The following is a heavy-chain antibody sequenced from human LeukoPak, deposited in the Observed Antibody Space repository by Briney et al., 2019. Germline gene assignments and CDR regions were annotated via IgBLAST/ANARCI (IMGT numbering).Heavy chain of an antibody. J-gene: IGHJ4*02. Sequence: PSESLSLTCTVSGASFNSDDQYWNWIRQSPGKGLEWIGSIHPSGMLYNNPSLESRVTMSRDTSKTQFSLNLNSVTAADTVVYFCSRGLDSRKLGYWGQGILVTVSS. D-gene: IGHD3-22*01. CDR1: GASFNSDDQY. CDR3: SRGLDSRKLGY. V-gene: IGHV4-31*03. CDR2: IHPSGML.